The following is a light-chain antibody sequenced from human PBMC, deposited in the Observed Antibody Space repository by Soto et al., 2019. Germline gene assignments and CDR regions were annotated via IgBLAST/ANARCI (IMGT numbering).Light chain of an antibody. CDR2: EVS. J-gene: IGLJ1*01. V-gene: IGLV2-14*01. Sequence: QSALTQPASVSGSPGQSITISCTGTSSDVGGYNYVSWYQQHPGKAPKLMIYEVSNRPSGISNRFSGSKSGNTASLTISGLQAEDEAAYYCSSYTGSSTPYVFGTGTKVTVL. CDR1: SSDVGGYNY. CDR3: SSYTGSSTPYV.